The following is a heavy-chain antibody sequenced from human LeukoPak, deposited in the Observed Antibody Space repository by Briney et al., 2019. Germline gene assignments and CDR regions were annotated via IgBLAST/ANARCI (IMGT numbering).Heavy chain of an antibody. CDR2: INQDGSEK. CDR3: TRVPGSSGFYDY. CDR1: GFSFSSHW. D-gene: IGHD3-22*01. V-gene: IGHV3-7*01. J-gene: IGHJ4*02. Sequence: GGSLRLSCAASGFSFSSHWMAWVRQAPGKGLEWVATINQDGSEKYYVDSVMGRFTISRDNAKNSLYQQMNSLRGDDTAVYYCTRVPGSSGFYDYWGQGTLVIVSS.